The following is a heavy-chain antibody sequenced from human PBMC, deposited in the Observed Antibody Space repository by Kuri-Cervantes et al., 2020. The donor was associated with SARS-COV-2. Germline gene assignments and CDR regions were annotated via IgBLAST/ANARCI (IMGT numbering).Heavy chain of an antibody. D-gene: IGHD1-1*01. CDR1: GGSISISSYY. CDR2: IYYSGST. CDR3: ARHRLWNAGDAFDI. V-gene: IGHV4-39*01. J-gene: IGHJ3*02. Sequence: GSLRLSCTVSGGSISISSYYWGWIRQPPGKGLEWIGSIYYSGSTYYNTSLESRVTISVETSKNQFFLKLSSVTAADTAVYYCARHRLWNAGDAFDIWGQGTMVTVSS.